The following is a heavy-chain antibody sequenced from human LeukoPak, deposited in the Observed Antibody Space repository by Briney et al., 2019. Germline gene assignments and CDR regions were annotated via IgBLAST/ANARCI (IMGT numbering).Heavy chain of an antibody. D-gene: IGHD3-16*02. Sequence: ASVKVSCKASGYTFTGYYMHWVRQAPGQGLEWMGWINPHSGDTNYAQKFQGRVTMTRDTSISTAYMELSRLRSDDTAVYYCARDNSVGDIAWWFDPWGQGTLVTVSS. J-gene: IGHJ5*02. CDR2: INPHSGDT. CDR1: GYTFTGYY. V-gene: IGHV1-2*02. CDR3: ARDNSVGDIAWWFDP.